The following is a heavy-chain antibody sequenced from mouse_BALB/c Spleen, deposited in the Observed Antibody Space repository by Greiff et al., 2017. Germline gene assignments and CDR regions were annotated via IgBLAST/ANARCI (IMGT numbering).Heavy chain of an antibody. V-gene: IGHV4-2*02. J-gene: IGHJ4*01. CDR3: ARLDRYDYAMDY. Sequence: EVQLVESGGGLVQPGGSLNLSCAASGFDFSRYWMSWARQAPGKGQEWIGEINPGSSTINYTPSLKDKFIISRDSAKNTLYLQMSKVRSEDTALYYCARLDRYDYAMDYWGQGTSVTVSS. CDR2: INPGSSTI. CDR1: GFDFSRYW. D-gene: IGHD2-14*01.